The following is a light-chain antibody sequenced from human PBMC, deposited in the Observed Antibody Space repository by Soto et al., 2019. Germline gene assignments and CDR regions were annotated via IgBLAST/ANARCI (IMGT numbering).Light chain of an antibody. CDR1: NIGGKS. J-gene: IGLJ1*01. Sequence: SYELTQPPSVSVAPGKTARITCGENNIGGKSVHWYQQKPGQAPVLVIYYDSGRPSGIPERFSGSNSGNTATLAISRVEAGDEADYFCQVWDSSSDHLYVFGTGTKVTVL. CDR3: QVWDSSSDHLYV. V-gene: IGLV3-21*04. CDR2: YDS.